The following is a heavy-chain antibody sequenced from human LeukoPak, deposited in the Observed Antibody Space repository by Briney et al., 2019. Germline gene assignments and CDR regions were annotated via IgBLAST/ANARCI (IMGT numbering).Heavy chain of an antibody. D-gene: IGHD5-24*01. Sequence: SETLSLTCTVSGGSIGSYYWSWIRQPPGKGLEWIGYIYYSGSTNYNPSLKSRVTISVDTSKNQFSLKLSSVTAADTAVYYCARGRRDGYNGLDYWGQGTLVTVSS. J-gene: IGHJ4*02. CDR1: GGSIGSYY. CDR2: IYYSGST. V-gene: IGHV4-59*01. CDR3: ARGRRDGYNGLDY.